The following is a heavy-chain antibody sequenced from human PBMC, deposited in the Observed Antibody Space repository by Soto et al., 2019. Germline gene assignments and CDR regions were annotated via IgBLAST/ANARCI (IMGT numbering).Heavy chain of an antibody. Sequence: KPSETLSLTCTVSGVSITTYYWTWLRQPPGRGLEWIGYIYHSGRTNCNPSLKSRVTMSVDTSKNQFSLKLSSVTAADTAVYYCARDLTIGGFFDPWGQGTLVTVSS. CDR3: ARDLTIGGFFDP. CDR2: IYHSGRT. CDR1: GVSITTYY. J-gene: IGHJ5*02. V-gene: IGHV4-59*01. D-gene: IGHD3-10*01.